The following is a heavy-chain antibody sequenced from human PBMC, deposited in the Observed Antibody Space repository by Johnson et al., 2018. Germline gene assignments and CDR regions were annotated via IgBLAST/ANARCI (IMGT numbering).Heavy chain of an antibody. CDR3: ARDFDSSDYFAFDI. D-gene: IGHD3-22*01. J-gene: IGHJ3*02. Sequence: EQLVESGGGLVKPGGSLRLSCAASGFTFSRHTMNWVRQAPGKGLEWVSSISKGGSFIYYADSVKGRFTISRDNPKNSLYVQMNSLRAEDTAMYYCARDFDSSDYFAFDIWGQGTKVTVSS. CDR1: GFTFSRHT. V-gene: IGHV3-21*01. CDR2: ISKGGSFI.